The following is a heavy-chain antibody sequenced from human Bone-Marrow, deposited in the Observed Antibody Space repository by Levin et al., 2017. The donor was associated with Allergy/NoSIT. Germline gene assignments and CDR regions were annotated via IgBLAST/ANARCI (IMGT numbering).Heavy chain of an antibody. V-gene: IGHV4-59*03. J-gene: IGHJ6*02. CDR3: ARSNKNSHYYGLDV. D-gene: IGHD4-11*01. CDR1: GGPITPSY. Sequence: TSETLSLTCIISGGPITPSYWSWVRQPPGKGLEWLGHIYFRGNTNYNPSLQSRLTLSLDTSRNQFSLTLHSVTAADTAIYYCARSNKNSHYYGLDVWGRGTAVTVSS. CDR2: IYFRGNT.